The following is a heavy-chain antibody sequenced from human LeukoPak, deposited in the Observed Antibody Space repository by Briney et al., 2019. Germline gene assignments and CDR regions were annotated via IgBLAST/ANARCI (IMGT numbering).Heavy chain of an antibody. CDR3: ARRNYFDY. Sequence: GASVKVSCKASGYTFTGYYMHWVRQAPGQGLEWMGWIDPNSGDTKYAQKFQGRVTMTRDTSIRTAYMELSRLRSDDTAVYYCARRNYFDYWGQGALVTVSS. CDR2: IDPNSGDT. CDR1: GYTFTGYY. J-gene: IGHJ4*02. V-gene: IGHV1-2*02.